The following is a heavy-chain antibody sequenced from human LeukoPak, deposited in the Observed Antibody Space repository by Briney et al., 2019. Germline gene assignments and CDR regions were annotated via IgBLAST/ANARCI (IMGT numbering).Heavy chain of an antibody. Sequence: PSQTLSLTCTVSGGSISSGGYYWSWVRQHPGKGLECIGYIYYSGSTYYNPSLKSRVTISVDTSKNQFSLKLSSVTAADTAVYYCAREEPNWFDPWGQGTLVTVSS. CDR3: AREEPNWFDP. CDR1: GGSISSGGYY. CDR2: IYYSGST. J-gene: IGHJ5*02. V-gene: IGHV4-31*03. D-gene: IGHD1-26*01.